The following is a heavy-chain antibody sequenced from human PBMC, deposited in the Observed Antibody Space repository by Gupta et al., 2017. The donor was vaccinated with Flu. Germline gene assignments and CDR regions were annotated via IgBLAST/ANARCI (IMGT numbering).Heavy chain of an antibody. Sequence: QVQLVQSGAEVKKPGSSVTVSCRASGGSFSSSAISWVRQAPGRGLEWMGGIIPILRTTDYAQKFQGRVTITADESTSTAYMELSSLRSEDTAVYYCARGSFSGPMVSAYYYYTMDVWGQGTTVTVSS. CDR3: ARGSFSGPMVSAYYYYTMDV. CDR1: GGSFSSSA. D-gene: IGHD3-10*01. J-gene: IGHJ6*02. V-gene: IGHV1-69*01. CDR2: IIPILRTT.